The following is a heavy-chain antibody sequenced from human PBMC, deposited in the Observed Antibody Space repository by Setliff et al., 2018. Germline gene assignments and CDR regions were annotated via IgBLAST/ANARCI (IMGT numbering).Heavy chain of an antibody. D-gene: IGHD7-27*01. CDR3: TRMPPNWGSGWFDP. V-gene: IGHV3-49*03. J-gene: IGHJ5*02. CDR1: GFAFRDYA. Sequence: GESLKISCTASGFAFRDYAMIWFRQALGKGLEWVGFISSKRYGGAAEYAASVRGRFSISRDDSQSIVYLQMSSLRTGDTAMYHCTRMPPNWGSGWFDPWGRGTLVTAPQ. CDR2: ISSKRYGGAA.